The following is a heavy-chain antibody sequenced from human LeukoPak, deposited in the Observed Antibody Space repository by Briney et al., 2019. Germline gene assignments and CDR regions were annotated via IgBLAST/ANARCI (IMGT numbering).Heavy chain of an antibody. J-gene: IGHJ5*02. CDR3: ARAATGWFDP. V-gene: IGHV4-59*01. Sequence: PSETLSLTCTVSGGSISSYYWSWIRQPPGKGLEWIGYIYNSGSTNHNPSLKSRVTISVDTSKNQFSLKLNSVTAADTAVYYCARAATGWFDPWGQGTLVTVSS. CDR2: IYNSGST. CDR1: GGSISSYY. D-gene: IGHD2-15*01.